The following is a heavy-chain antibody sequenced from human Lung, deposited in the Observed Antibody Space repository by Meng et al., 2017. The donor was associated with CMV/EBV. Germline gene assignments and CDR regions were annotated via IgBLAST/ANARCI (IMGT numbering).Heavy chain of an antibody. CDR3: AREGLVGDLRYFDL. V-gene: IGHV1-2*02. Sequence: QGKLVQSGAEVKKPGASVKVSCKGSGYSFTDYHIHWVRQAPGQGLEWMGWMNPKSGGANYAQKFQGRVTMTRDTSISTAYMELSRLRSDDTAVYYCAREGLVGDLRYFDLWGRGTLVTVSS. J-gene: IGHJ2*01. D-gene: IGHD3-16*01. CDR1: GYSFTDYH. CDR2: MNPKSGGA.